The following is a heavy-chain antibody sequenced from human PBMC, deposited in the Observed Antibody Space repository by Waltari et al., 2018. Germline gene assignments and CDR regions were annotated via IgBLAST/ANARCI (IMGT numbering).Heavy chain of an antibody. J-gene: IGHJ4*02. CDR3: AKWDVGSNYYDSSGFDY. CDR2: IRYDGSNK. V-gene: IGHV3-30*02. D-gene: IGHD3-22*01. CDR1: GFTFSSYG. Sequence: QVQLVESGGGVVQLGGSLTLSCAASGFTFSSYGMHWVRLALGKGLEWVAFIRYDGSNKYYAESVKGRFTISRDNSKNTLYLQMNSPRAEDTAVYYCAKWDVGSNYYDSSGFDYWGQGTLVTVSS.